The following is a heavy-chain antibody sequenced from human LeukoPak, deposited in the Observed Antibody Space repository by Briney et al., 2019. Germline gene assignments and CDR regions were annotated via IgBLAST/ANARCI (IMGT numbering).Heavy chain of an antibody. CDR2: ISYSGST. CDR3: ARDRFGEYFDY. CDR1: GGSISSGGYY. J-gene: IGHJ4*02. Sequence: SQTLSLTCTVSGGSISSGGYYWTWIRQHPGKGLEWIGYISYSGSTNYNPSLKGRITISLDTSKNQFSLQLSSVTAADTAVYYCARDRFGEYFDYWGQGTLVTVSS. D-gene: IGHD3-10*01. V-gene: IGHV4-31*03.